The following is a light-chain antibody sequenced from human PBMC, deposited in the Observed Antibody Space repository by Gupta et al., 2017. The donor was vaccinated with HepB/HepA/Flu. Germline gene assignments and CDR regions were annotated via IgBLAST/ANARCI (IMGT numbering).Light chain of an antibody. CDR2: DVS. Sequence: SALNQPRSVSGSPGQSVTISCTGTNSDVGGYNYVSWYQQHPGKAPKLMIYDVSKRPSGVPDRFSGSKSGNTASLTISGLQAEDEADYYCCSYAGSYTYVVFGGGTKLTVL. V-gene: IGLV2-11*01. CDR3: CSYAGSYTYVV. CDR1: NSDVGGYNY. J-gene: IGLJ2*01.